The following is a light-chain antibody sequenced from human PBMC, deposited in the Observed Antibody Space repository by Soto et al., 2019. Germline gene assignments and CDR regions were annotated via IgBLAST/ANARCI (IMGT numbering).Light chain of an antibody. V-gene: IGKV1-39*01. Sequence: DIQMTQSPSSLSASVGDRVTITCRASQSISSYLNWYQQKPGKAPKLLIYAASSLQSGVPSRFSGSGSETEINVTISSLQPEDFATHYCQQSYSTLTWTFGQGTKVEIK. J-gene: IGKJ1*01. CDR3: QQSYSTLTWT. CDR1: QSISSY. CDR2: AAS.